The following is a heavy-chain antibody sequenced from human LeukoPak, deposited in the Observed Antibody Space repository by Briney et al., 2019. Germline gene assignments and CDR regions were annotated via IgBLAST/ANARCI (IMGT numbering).Heavy chain of an antibody. CDR3: ARHPPTSGSDWYKAFDI. CDR1: GGSVSTSSYY. J-gene: IGHJ3*02. CDR2: IFHIGTT. Sequence: PSETLSLTCTVSGGSVSTSSYYWGWIRQPPGKGLEWIGSIFHIGTTFYNPSLKSRATISVDTSKNQFSLKLNSVTAADTAVYFCARHPPTSGSDWYKAFDIWGQGTMVTVSS. V-gene: IGHV4-39*01. D-gene: IGHD6-19*01.